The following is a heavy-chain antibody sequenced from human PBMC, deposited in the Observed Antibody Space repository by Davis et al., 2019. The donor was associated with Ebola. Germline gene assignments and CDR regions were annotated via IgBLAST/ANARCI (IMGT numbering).Heavy chain of an antibody. Sequence: GESLKISCAASGFTFSSYGMHWVRQAPGKGLAWVAVIWYDGSNKYYADSVKGRFTISRDNSKNTLYLQMNSLRAEDTAVYYCAKGLTTVTTGGWFDPWGQGTLVTVSS. V-gene: IGHV3-33*06. CDR1: GFTFSSYG. CDR2: IWYDGSNK. D-gene: IGHD4-17*01. J-gene: IGHJ5*02. CDR3: AKGLTTVTTGGWFDP.